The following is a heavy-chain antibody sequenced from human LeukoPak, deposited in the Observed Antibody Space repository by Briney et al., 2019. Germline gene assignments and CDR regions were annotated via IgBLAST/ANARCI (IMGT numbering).Heavy chain of an antibody. CDR3: AKDIVGGGDDY. V-gene: IGHV3-30*04. Sequence: GGSLRLSCAASGITFSSYAMHWVRQAPGKGLEWVAVISYDGSNKYYADSVKGRFTISRDNAKNSIYLQMNSLRVEDTAVYYCAKDIVGGGDDYWGQGTLVIVSS. CDR1: GITFSSYA. J-gene: IGHJ4*02. CDR2: ISYDGSNK. D-gene: IGHD2-21*02.